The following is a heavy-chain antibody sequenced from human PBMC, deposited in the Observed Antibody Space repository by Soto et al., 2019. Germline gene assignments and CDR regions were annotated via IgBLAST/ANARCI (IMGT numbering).Heavy chain of an antibody. CDR1: GFTFSSYE. CDR2: ISSSGSTI. D-gene: IGHD6-13*01. Sequence: GGSLRLSCAASGFTFSSYEMNWVRQAPGKGLEWVSYISSSGSTIYYADSVKGRFTISRDNAKNSLYLQMNSLRAEDTAVNYSARAYIAAAGTGFDYWGQGTLVTVSS. CDR3: ARAYIAAAGTGFDY. J-gene: IGHJ4*02. V-gene: IGHV3-48*03.